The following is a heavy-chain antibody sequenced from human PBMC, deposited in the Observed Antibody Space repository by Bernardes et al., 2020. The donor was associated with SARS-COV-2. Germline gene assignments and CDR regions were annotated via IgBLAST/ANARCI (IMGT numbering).Heavy chain of an antibody. Sequence: ASVKVSCKASGYTFTRHAIHWVRQAPGQRPECMGYISTGYNNARYSQKFQDRVTFTKDTSASTAYMELNSLRSEDTAVYYCARDGGTMFWGATSFDYWGQGTLVTVSS. V-gene: IGHV1-3*04. CDR2: ISTGYNNA. CDR3: ARDGGTMFWGATSFDY. CDR1: GYTFTRHA. J-gene: IGHJ4*02. D-gene: IGHD3-10*01.